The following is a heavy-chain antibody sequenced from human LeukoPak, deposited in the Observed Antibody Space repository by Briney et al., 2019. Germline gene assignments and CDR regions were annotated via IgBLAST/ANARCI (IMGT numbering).Heavy chain of an antibody. D-gene: IGHD3-22*01. CDR1: GGSFSGYY. J-gene: IGHJ4*02. Sequence: SETLSLTCAVYGGSFSGYYWSWIRQPAGKGLEWIGRIYVSGSTNYNPSLKSRVTISVDTSKNQFSLKLSSVTAADTAVYYCARTYYYDSSGYLPYTFDYWGQGTLVTVSS. CDR3: ARTYYYDSSGYLPYTFDY. CDR2: IYVSGST. V-gene: IGHV4-59*10.